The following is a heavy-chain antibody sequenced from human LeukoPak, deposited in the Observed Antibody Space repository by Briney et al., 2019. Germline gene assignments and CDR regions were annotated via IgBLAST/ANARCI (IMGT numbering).Heavy chain of an antibody. V-gene: IGHV3-23*01. CDR2: VSGSGATT. CDR3: VKDPRMAAVGKFDS. J-gene: IGHJ4*02. D-gene: IGHD6-13*01. CDR1: GFTFDRYA. Sequence: GGSLRLSCAASGFTFDRYAMAWVRQAPGKGLEWVSSVSGSGATTNFADSVKGRFSISRDNSKYTLYLQMSRLGAEDTAVYYCVKDPRMAAVGKFDSWGQGTLVTVSS.